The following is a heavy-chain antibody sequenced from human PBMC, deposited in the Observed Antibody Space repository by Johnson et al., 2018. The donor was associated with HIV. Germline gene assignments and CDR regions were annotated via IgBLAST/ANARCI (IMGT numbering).Heavy chain of an antibody. CDR2: ISGSGGST. Sequence: VQLVESGGGLVQPGGSLRLSCAASGFTLSSYAMSWVRQAPGKGLEWVSAISGSGGSTYYADSVKGRFTISRDNSKNTLYLQMNSLKTEDTAVYYCTTCPPGGDYLFSPLRVASGCVWGQGTMVTVSS. CDR3: TTCPPGGDYLFSPLRVASGCV. CDR1: GFTLSSYA. V-gene: IGHV3-23*04. D-gene: IGHD4-17*01. J-gene: IGHJ3*01.